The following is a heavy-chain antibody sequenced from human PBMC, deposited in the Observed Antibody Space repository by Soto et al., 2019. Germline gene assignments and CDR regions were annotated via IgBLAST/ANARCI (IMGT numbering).Heavy chain of an antibody. CDR1: GFTFSDSY. CDR3: ARDPDRGGAFDI. D-gene: IGHD3-10*01. V-gene: IGHV3-11*06. J-gene: IGHJ3*02. Sequence: GGSLRLSCVASGFTFSDSYMIWIRQAPGKGLEWVSYISTSSTYTNYADSVKGRFTISRDNANNSLYLQMNSLRADDTAVYYCARDPDRGGAFDIWGQGTKVTVSS. CDR2: ISTSSTYT.